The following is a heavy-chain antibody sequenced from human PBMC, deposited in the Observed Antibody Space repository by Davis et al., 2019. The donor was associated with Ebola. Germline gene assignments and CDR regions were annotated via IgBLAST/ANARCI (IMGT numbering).Heavy chain of an antibody. CDR1: GFTFSSYE. CDR3: ARDNIVATIVRYYYYGMDV. V-gene: IGHV3-48*03. Sequence: GESLKISCAASGFTFSSYEMNWVRQAPGKGLEWVSYISSSGSTIYYADSVKGRFTISRDNAKNSLYLQMNSLRAEDTAVYYCARDNIVATIVRYYYYGMDVWGQGTLVTVSS. J-gene: IGHJ6*02. CDR2: ISSSGSTI. D-gene: IGHD5-12*01.